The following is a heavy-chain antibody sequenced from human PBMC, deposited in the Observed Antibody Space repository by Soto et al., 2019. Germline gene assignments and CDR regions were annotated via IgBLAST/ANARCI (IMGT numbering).Heavy chain of an antibody. CDR3: AKDRGRYCSSTSCRDGGFDY. CDR2: ISGSGGST. CDR1: GFTFSSYA. J-gene: IGHJ4*02. Sequence: PGGSLRLSCAASGFTFSSYAMSWVRQAPGKGLEWVSAISGSGGSTYYADSVKGRFTISRDNSKNTLYLQMNSLRAEDTAVYYCAKDRGRYCSSTSCRDGGFDYWGQGTLVTVSS. D-gene: IGHD2-2*01. V-gene: IGHV3-23*01.